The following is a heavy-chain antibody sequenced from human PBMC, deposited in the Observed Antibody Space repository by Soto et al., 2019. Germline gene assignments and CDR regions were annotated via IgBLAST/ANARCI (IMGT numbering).Heavy chain of an antibody. Sequence: PWGSLRLSCAASGFTFSSYAMSWVRQAPGKGLEWVSAISGSGGSTYYADSVKGRFTISRDNSTNTLYLQMNSLRAEDTAVYYCAKVPTSGWYKNWFDPWGQGTLVTVSS. CDR3: AKVPTSGWYKNWFDP. CDR2: ISGSGGST. CDR1: GFTFSSYA. V-gene: IGHV3-23*01. J-gene: IGHJ5*02. D-gene: IGHD6-19*01.